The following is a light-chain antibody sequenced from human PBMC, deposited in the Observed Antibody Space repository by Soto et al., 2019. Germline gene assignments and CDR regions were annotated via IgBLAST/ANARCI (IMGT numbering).Light chain of an antibody. J-gene: IGKJ1*01. Sequence: DVVMTQTPLSSPVTLGQPASLSCRSSQSLAHSDGNTYLSWLQQRPGQPPRLLIYKVSNRLSGVTDRFSASGAETDFTLKISRVEAEDVGLYYCMQATHFPRTFGQGTKVEIK. V-gene: IGKV2-24*01. CDR2: KVS. CDR1: QSLAHSDGNTY. CDR3: MQATHFPRT.